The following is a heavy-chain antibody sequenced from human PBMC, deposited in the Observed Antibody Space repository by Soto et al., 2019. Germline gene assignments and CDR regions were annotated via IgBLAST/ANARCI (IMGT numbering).Heavy chain of an antibody. D-gene: IGHD3-9*01. J-gene: IGHJ6*02. CDR3: AATGPLYYSYYGMDV. V-gene: IGHV5-10-1*01. CDR2: IDPSDSYT. Sequence: GESLKISCKGSGYSFTSYWISWVRQMPGKGLEWMGRIDPSDSYTNYSPSFQGHVTISADKSINTAYLQWSSLKASDTAMYYCAATGPLYYSYYGMDVWGQGTTVTVSS. CDR1: GYSFTSYW.